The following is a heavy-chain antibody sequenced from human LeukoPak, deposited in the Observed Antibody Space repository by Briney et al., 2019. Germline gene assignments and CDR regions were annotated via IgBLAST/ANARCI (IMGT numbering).Heavy chain of an antibody. CDR2: IYYSGST. V-gene: IGHV4-59*08. D-gene: IGHD3-10*01. Sequence: PSETLSPTCTVSGGSISSYCWSWIRQPPGRGLEWIGYIYYSGSTNYNPSLKSRVTISVDTSKNQFSLKLSSVTAADTAVYYCARLPMSSGSYYFDYWGQGTLVTVSS. CDR3: ARLPMSSGSYYFDY. CDR1: GGSISSYC. J-gene: IGHJ4*02.